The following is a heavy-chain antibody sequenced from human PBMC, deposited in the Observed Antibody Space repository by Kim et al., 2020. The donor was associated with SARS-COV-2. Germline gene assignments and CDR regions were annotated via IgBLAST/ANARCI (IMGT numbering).Heavy chain of an antibody. CDR3: ARDPFITTIVVAQGYYYGMDV. D-gene: IGHD3-22*01. Sequence: SETLSLTCTVSGGSISSSSYYWGWIRQPPGKGLEWIGSIYYSGSTYYNPSLKSRFTISVDTSKNQFSLKLSSVTAADTAVYYCARDPFITTIVVAQGYYYGMDVWGQGTTVTVSS. CDR2: IYYSGST. CDR1: GGSISSSSYY. V-gene: IGHV4-39*02. J-gene: IGHJ6*02.